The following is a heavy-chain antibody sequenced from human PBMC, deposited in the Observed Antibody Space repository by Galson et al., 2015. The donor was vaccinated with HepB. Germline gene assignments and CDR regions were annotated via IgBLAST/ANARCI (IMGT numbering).Heavy chain of an antibody. V-gene: IGHV2-5*01. CDR2: INGNDDK. CDR1: GFSLSTSTVG. J-gene: IGHJ4*02. D-gene: IGHD1-20*01. Sequence: PALVKPTQTLTLTCTFSGFSLSTSTVGVGWIRQPPGKALEWLALINGNDDKRYSPSLKRRLTITKDTSTSQVVHTMTNMDPVDTATYYCAHRRQVITKEFDSWGQGTLVTVSS. CDR3: AHRRQVITKEFDS.